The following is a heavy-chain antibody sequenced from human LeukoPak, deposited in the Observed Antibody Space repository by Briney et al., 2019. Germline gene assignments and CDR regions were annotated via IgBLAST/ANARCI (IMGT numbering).Heavy chain of an antibody. V-gene: IGHV1-69*05. Sequence: SVKVSCKASGGTFSSYAISWLRQAPGQGLEWMGGIIPIFGTANYAQKFQGRVTITTDESTNTAYMELSSLRSEDTAVYYCARWTIVPTTYYFDYWGQGTLVTVSS. D-gene: IGHD5-12*01. CDR2: IIPIFGTA. CDR1: GGTFSSYA. J-gene: IGHJ4*02. CDR3: ARWTIVPTTYYFDY.